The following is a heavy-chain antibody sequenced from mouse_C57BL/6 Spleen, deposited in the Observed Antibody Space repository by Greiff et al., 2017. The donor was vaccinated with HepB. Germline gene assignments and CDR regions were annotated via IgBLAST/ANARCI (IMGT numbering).Heavy chain of an antibody. J-gene: IGHJ1*03. V-gene: IGHV1-82*01. CDR3: ARGDYSNTGYFDV. CDR2: IYPGDGDT. CDR1: GYAFSSSW. Sequence: QVQLQQSGPELVKPGASVKISCKASGYAFSSSWMNWVKQRPGKGLEWIGRIYPGDGDTNYNGKFKGKATLTADNSSSTAYMQLSSLTSEDSAVYFCARGDYSNTGYFDVWGTGTTVTVSS. D-gene: IGHD2-5*01.